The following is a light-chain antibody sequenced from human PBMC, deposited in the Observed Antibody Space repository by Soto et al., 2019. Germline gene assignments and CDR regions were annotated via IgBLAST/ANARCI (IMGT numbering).Light chain of an antibody. CDR3: HQRSNWPPWT. Sequence: EIVLTQSPATLSLSPGERATLSCRASQSVSSYLAWYQQKPGQAPRLLIYDASNRATGIPARFSGSGSGKDFTLTISSLEPEDSAVYYCHQRSNWPPWTFGQGTKVEIK. CDR2: DAS. CDR1: QSVSSY. J-gene: IGKJ1*01. V-gene: IGKV3-11*01.